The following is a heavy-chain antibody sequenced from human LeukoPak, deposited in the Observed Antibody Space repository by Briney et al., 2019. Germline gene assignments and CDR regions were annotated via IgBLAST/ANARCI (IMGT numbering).Heavy chain of an antibody. Sequence: GGSLRLSFAGSGFTFSDYWVDWVRQAPGKGLEWVANINQDGSEINYLESVKGRFTISRDNSKNTLYLQMNSLRAEDTAVYYCAKSSGYYPSFDYWGQGTLVTVSS. J-gene: IGHJ4*02. CDR1: GFTFSDYW. CDR3: AKSSGYYPSFDY. CDR2: INQDGSEI. V-gene: IGHV3-7*03. D-gene: IGHD3-22*01.